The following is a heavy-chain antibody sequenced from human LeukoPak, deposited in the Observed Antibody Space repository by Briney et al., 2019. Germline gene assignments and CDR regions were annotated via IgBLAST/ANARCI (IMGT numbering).Heavy chain of an antibody. D-gene: IGHD2-21*02. Sequence: SVKVSCKASGGTFSSYAISWVRQAPGQGLEWMGRIIPILGIANYAQKFQGRVTITADKSTSTAYMELSSLRSEDTAVYYCARGSRGNCGGDCEEAESIDYWGQGTLVTVSS. V-gene: IGHV1-69*04. CDR3: ARGSRGNCGGDCEEAESIDY. J-gene: IGHJ4*02. CDR1: GGTFSSYA. CDR2: IIPILGIA.